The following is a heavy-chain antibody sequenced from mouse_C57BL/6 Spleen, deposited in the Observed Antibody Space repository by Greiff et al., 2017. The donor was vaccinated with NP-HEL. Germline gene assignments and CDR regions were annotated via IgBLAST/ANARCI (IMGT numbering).Heavy chain of an antibody. J-gene: IGHJ3*01. CDR1: GYTFTSYW. D-gene: IGHD2-3*01. CDR3: ARHDGYFVRFAY. V-gene: IGHV1-53*01. CDR2: INPSNGGT. Sequence: QVQLKQSGTELVKPGASVKLSCKASGYTFTSYWMHWVKQRPGQGLEWIGNINPSNGGTNYNEKFKSKATLTVDKSSSTAYMQLSSLTSEDSAVYYWARHDGYFVRFAYWGQGTLVTVSA.